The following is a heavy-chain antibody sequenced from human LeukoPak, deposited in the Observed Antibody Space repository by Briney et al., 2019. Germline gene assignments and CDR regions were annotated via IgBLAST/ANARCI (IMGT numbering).Heavy chain of an antibody. CDR2: IRYDGSNR. CDR1: GFTFTTYD. J-gene: IGHJ4*02. Sequence: GGSLRLSCGASGFTFTTYDMHWVRQAPGKGLEWVSFIRYDGSNRYYVDSVKGRFTISRDNSKNTVFLQMNSLRAEDTAVYYCAKPSGSGFDYWGQGTLVTVSS. D-gene: IGHD1-26*01. CDR3: AKPSGSGFDY. V-gene: IGHV3-30*02.